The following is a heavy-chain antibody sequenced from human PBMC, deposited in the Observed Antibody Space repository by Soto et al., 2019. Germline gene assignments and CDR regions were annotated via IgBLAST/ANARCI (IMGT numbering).Heavy chain of an antibody. Sequence: SETLSLTCTVSGGSISSYYWSWIRQPPGKGLEWIGYIYYSGSTNYNPSLKSRVTISVDTSKNQFSLKLSSVTAADTAVYYCARDGLDCTNGVCYRSRGSYGMDVWGQGTTVTVSS. CDR1: GGSISSYY. CDR2: IYYSGST. V-gene: IGHV4-59*12. CDR3: ARDGLDCTNGVCYRSRGSYGMDV. D-gene: IGHD2-8*01. J-gene: IGHJ6*02.